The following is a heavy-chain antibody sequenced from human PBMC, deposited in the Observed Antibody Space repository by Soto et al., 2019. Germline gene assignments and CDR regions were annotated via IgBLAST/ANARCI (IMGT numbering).Heavy chain of an antibody. J-gene: IGHJ4*02. V-gene: IGHV1-46*01. D-gene: IGHD1-26*01. CDR1: GYIFIHCF. CDR2: INPSSGTT. CDR3: ARSLGETTSLFDY. Sequence: QVQLVQSGAEMKQPGASVKLSCQASGYIFIHCFMHWVRQAPGQGLEWMGGINPSSGTTTYAQKFLGRVTVTRETSTSTVYMELSSLGSGDTAMYYCARSLGETTSLFDYWGQGSLVTVSA.